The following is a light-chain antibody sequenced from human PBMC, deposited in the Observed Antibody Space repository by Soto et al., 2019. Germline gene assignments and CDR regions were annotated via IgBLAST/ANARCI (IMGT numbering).Light chain of an antibody. CDR2: GAS. V-gene: IGKV1-39*01. Sequence: DIQMTQSPSSLSASIGDIITITCRASQSISTYLNWYQQKPGKAPKLLIYGASTLQNGGPSRFSGSGSATDYTLHISGLQPEDFATSYCQQSFITPPLTFGGGTKVEMK. CDR3: QQSFITPPLT. CDR1: QSISTY. J-gene: IGKJ4*01.